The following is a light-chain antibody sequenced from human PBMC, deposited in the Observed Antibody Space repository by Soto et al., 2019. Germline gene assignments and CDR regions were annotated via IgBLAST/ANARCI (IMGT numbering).Light chain of an antibody. CDR3: ASWDDRLGAVI. CDR1: XXXXGGTNY. Sequence: QAVVTQPPSASGTPGQRVFISCXXXXXXXGGTNYAYWYQQLPGAAPKLLMHSNNLRPSGVPERISGSKSGTSASLAISGLRSEDEAVYYCASWDDRLGAVIFGGGTKLTVL. CDR2: SNN. V-gene: IGLV1-47*02. J-gene: IGLJ2*01.